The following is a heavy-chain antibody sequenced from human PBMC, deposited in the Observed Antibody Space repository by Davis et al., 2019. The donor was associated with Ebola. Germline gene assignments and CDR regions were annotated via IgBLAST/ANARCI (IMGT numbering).Heavy chain of an antibody. CDR1: GGTSTNYA. CDR3: ARGKWFDP. CDR2: IIPVVDTK. V-gene: IGHV1-69*04. J-gene: IGHJ5*02. Sequence: SVKVSCKTSGGTSTNYAVNWVRQAPGQGLEWMGRIIPVVDTKDYAQKFQGRVTLTADKATNTAYMELSGLRFDDTAVYYCARGKWFDPWGQGTLVSVTS.